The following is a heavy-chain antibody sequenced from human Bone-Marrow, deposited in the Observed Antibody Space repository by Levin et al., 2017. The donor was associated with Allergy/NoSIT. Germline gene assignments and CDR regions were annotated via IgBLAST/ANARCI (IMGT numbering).Heavy chain of an antibody. V-gene: IGHV1-46*01. CDR2: INPSGGST. CDR3: ARDTHSSGWYDY. Sequence: GESLKISCKASGYTFTSYYMHWVRQAPGQGLEWMGIINPSGGSTSYAQKFQGRVTMTRDTSTSTVYMELSSLRSEDTAVYYCARDTHSSGWYDYWGQGTLVTVSS. J-gene: IGHJ4*02. D-gene: IGHD6-19*01. CDR1: GYTFTSYY.